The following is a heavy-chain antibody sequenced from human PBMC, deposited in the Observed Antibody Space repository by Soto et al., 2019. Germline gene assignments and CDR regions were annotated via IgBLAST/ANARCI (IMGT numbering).Heavy chain of an antibody. J-gene: IGHJ6*02. CDR3: VREDDGGDRDYYGLDV. D-gene: IGHD4-17*01. CDR1: GGSISSDHYH. Sequence: QVQLQESGPGLVRPSQTLSLTCTVSGGSISSDHYHWTWIRQTPGKGLEWIGYIHYSGSVYYNPSLRSRLTTSVDTSKNLFSLKLSSVTAADTAVYFCVREDDGGDRDYYGLDVWGQGTTVTVSS. V-gene: IGHV4-30-4*01. CDR2: IHYSGSV.